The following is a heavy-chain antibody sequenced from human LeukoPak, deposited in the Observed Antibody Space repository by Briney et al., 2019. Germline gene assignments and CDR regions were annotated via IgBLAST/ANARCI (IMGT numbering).Heavy chain of an antibody. CDR2: INPNSGGT. CDR3: ARDHGIPPYSYMIVVVISNDAFDI. CDR1: GYTFTGYY. J-gene: IGHJ3*02. V-gene: IGHV1-2*02. D-gene: IGHD3-22*01. Sequence: GASVKVSCKASGYTFTGYYMHWVRQAPGQGLEWMGWINPNSGGTNYAQKFQGRVTMTRDTSISTAYMELSRLRSDDTAVYYCARDHGIPPYSYMIVVVISNDAFDIWGQGTMVTVSS.